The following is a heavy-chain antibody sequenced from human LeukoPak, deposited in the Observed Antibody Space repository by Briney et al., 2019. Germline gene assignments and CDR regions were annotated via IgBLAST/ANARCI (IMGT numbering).Heavy chain of an antibody. CDR2: INTNTGNP. CDR1: GYTFTSYA. D-gene: IGHD3-16*02. J-gene: IGHJ6*02. CDR3: ASPIMITFGGVIVSYYYGMDV. Sequence: ASVKVSCKASGYTFTSYAMNWVRQAPGQGLEWMGWINTNTGNPTYAQGFTGRFVFSLDTSVSTAYLQISSLKAEDTAVYYCASPIMITFGGVIVSYYYGMDVWGQGTTVTVSS. V-gene: IGHV7-4-1*02.